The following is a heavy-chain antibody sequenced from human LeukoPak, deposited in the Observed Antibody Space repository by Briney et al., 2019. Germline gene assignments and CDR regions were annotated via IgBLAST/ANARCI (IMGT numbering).Heavy chain of an antibody. V-gene: IGHV3-53*04. CDR2: IYNGDNT. Sequence: PGGSLRLSCAASGFTVSSNYMSWVRQAPGKGLEWVSVIYNGDNTYYADSVKGRFTISKHNSKNTPFIQMNSLRAEDTAVYYCARVGSYSNYGFGDYWGQGTLVTVSS. D-gene: IGHD4-11*01. J-gene: IGHJ4*02. CDR3: ARVGSYSNYGFGDY. CDR1: GFTVSSNY.